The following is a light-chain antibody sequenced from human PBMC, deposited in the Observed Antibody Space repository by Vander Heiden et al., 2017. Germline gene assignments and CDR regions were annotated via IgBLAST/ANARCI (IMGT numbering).Light chain of an antibody. Sequence: IQLIQSPACLSVSVGDRFTITCRASQGISSYLAWSPQKPGKAPKLLIYSASTLQSGVPSRFSGSGSGTDFTLTISSLQPEDFATYFCQQLDSYPRTFGQGTKVEIK. CDR3: QQLDSYPRT. J-gene: IGKJ1*01. CDR1: QGISSY. CDR2: SAS. V-gene: IGKV1-9*01.